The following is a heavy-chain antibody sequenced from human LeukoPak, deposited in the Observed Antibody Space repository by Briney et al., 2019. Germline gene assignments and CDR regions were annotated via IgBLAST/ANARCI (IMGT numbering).Heavy chain of an antibody. CDR3: AIFAGVVPGNLLL. D-gene: IGHD2-8*02. Sequence: GGSLSLSCSASEFTCSAFCMSWVRRAPGKGLEWVANINKDGTEEEYVVSVRGRFSIFRYNAKNSVFLQMNRLRAEDTAVYDCAIFAGVVPGNLLLWGKGTTVIVSS. V-gene: IGHV3-7*01. J-gene: IGHJ6*04. CDR2: INKDGTEE. CDR1: EFTCSAFC.